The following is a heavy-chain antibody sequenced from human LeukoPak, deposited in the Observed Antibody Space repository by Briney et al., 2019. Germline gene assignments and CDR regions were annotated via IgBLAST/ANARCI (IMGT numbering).Heavy chain of an antibody. J-gene: IGHJ6*03. V-gene: IGHV4-34*01. CDR3: ARTDFWSGYYPYYYYYYMDV. CDR1: GGSFSGYY. CDR2: INHSGST. D-gene: IGHD3-3*01. Sequence: KPSETLSLTCAVYGGSFSGYYWSWIRQPPGKGLEWIGEINHSGSTNYNPSLKSRVTISVDTSKNQFSLKLSSVTAADTAVYYCARTDFWSGYYPYYYYYYMDVWGKGTTVTVSS.